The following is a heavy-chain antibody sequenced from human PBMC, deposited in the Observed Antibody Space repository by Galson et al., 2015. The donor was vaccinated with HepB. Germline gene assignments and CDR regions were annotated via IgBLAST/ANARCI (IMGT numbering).Heavy chain of an antibody. Sequence: TLSLTCTVSGGSISSGGYYWSWIRQHPGKGLEWIGYIYYSGSTYYNPSLKSRVTISVDTSKNQFSPKLSSVTAADTAVYYCARDIAAAKCGIWGQGTLVTVSS. V-gene: IGHV4-31*03. CDR2: IYYSGST. CDR1: GGSISSGGYY. D-gene: IGHD6-13*01. CDR3: ARDIAAAKCGI. J-gene: IGHJ4*02.